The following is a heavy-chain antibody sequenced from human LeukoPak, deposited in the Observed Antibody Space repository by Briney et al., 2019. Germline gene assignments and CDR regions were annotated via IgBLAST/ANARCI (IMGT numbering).Heavy chain of an antibody. CDR2: IIPILGIA. J-gene: IGHJ4*02. D-gene: IGHD6-19*01. CDR3: ARDSSGWYYFDY. CDR1: GGTFSSYA. Sequence: SVKVSCKASGGTFSSYAISWVRQAPGQGLEWMGRIIPILGIANYAQKFQGRVTITADKSTSTAYMELRSLRSDDTAVYYCARDSSGWYYFDYWGQGTLVTVSS. V-gene: IGHV1-69*04.